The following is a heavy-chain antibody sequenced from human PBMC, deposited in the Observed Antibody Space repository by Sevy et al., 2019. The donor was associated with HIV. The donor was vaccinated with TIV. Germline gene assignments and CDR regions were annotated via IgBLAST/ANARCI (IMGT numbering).Heavy chain of an antibody. CDR1: GFTFSSYS. CDR3: ARLARGLEWLVYYYYGMDV. V-gene: IGHV3-21*01. CDR2: ISSSSSYI. J-gene: IGHJ6*02. D-gene: IGHD3-3*01. Sequence: GGSLRLSCAASGFTFSSYSMNWVHQAPGKGLEWVSSISSSSSYIYYADSVKGRFTISRDNAKNSLYLQMNSLRAEDTAVYYCARLARGLEWLVYYYYGMDVWGQGTTVTVSS.